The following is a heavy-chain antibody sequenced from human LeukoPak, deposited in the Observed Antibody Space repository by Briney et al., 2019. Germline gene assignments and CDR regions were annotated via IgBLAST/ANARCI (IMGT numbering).Heavy chain of an antibody. Sequence: GGSLRLSCAASGFTFSSYAMNWVRQAPGKGLEWVSGITDSGGNTYYADSVKGRFTISRDNSKNTLYLQMNSLRAEDTAVYYCAKAVAGTKPQPYYFDYWGQGTLVTVSS. V-gene: IGHV3-23*01. CDR1: GFTFSSYA. J-gene: IGHJ4*02. CDR2: ITDSGGNT. D-gene: IGHD6-19*01. CDR3: AKAVAGTKPQPYYFDY.